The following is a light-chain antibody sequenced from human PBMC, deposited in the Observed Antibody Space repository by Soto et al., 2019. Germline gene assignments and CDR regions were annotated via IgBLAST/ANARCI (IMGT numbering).Light chain of an antibody. CDR1: QSVSSIY. CDR3: QYDGSSSGT. V-gene: IGKV3-20*01. CDR2: GGS. J-gene: IGKJ1*01. Sequence: EVVLTQSPGTLSLSPGERATLSCRASQSVSSIYLAWYKQKPGQAPSLLIYGGSTRATGIPDRFSGSGSGTDFNLTISRLEPEDFAVYFCQYDGSSSGTFGQGTKVEIK.